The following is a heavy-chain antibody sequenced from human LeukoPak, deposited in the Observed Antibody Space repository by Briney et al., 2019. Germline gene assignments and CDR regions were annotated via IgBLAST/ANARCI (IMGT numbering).Heavy chain of an antibody. CDR2: IYYSGSS. Sequence: PSETLSLTCTVSGVSINSYYWNWFRQAPGKGREWIGYIYYSGSSNSNPSPKSRVTISADPAKNQFSLKLSTVSAADTAVYYCARQSHDYGDYTIQYFDSWGRGTLVTASS. V-gene: IGHV4-59*01. D-gene: IGHD4-17*01. CDR3: ARQSHDYGDYTIQYFDS. CDR1: GVSINSYY. J-gene: IGHJ4*02.